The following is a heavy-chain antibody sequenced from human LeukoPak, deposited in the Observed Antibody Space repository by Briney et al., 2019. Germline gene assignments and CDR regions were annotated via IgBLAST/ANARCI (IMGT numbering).Heavy chain of an antibody. V-gene: IGHV4-61*02. J-gene: IGHJ3*02. D-gene: IGHD5-24*01. CDR3: ASYREAYNHYPDPLDI. Sequence: PSQTLSLTCSVSGASVSTTAYFWNWIRQPAGKGLEWIGRIYASGNTHYNPSLKGRFTMSLDTSKNQFSLNMQTVTAADSAVYFCASYREAYNHYPDPLDIWGRGTVVTVS. CDR2: IYASGNT. CDR1: GASVSTTAYF.